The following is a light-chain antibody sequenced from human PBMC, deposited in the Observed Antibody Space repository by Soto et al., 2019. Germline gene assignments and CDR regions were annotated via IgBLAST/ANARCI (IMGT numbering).Light chain of an antibody. V-gene: IGLV1-44*01. J-gene: IGLJ3*02. CDR1: SSNIGSNT. Sequence: QAVVTQLPSASGTPGQRVTISCSGSSSNIGSNTVNWYQQLPGTAPKLLIYSNNQRPSGVPDRFSGSKSGTSASLAISGLQSEDEADYYCAAWDDSLNGHWVFGGGTKLTVL. CDR3: AAWDDSLNGHWV. CDR2: SNN.